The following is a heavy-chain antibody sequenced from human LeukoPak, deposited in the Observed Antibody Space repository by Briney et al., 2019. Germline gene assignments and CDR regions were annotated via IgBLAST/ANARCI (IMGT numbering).Heavy chain of an antibody. V-gene: IGHV1-69*05. CDR2: IIPIFGTA. Sequence: ASVKVSCKASGGTFSSYAISWVRQAPGQGLEWMGRIIPIFGTANYAQKFQGRVTITTDESTSTAHMELSSLRSEDTAVYYCARTTLKTWRDYYYYYMDVWGKGTTVTVSS. CDR3: ARTTLKTWRDYYYYYMDV. CDR1: GGTFSSYA. D-gene: IGHD5-24*01. J-gene: IGHJ6*03.